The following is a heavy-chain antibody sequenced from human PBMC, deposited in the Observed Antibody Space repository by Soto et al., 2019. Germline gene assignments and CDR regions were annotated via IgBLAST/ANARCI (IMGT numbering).Heavy chain of an antibody. J-gene: IGHJ4*02. CDR2: ISYDGINE. V-gene: IGHV3-30*15. D-gene: IGHD3-22*01. Sequence: GGSLRLSCEASGFTFTSYAMHWVRQAPGKGLEWVAVISYDGINEYYADSVKGRFTISRDNSKNTLFLQMSSLRVEDTAVYYCAHSFHGSNGYYYYFAYWGQGALVTVSS. CDR1: GFTFTSYA. CDR3: AHSFHGSNGYYYYFAY.